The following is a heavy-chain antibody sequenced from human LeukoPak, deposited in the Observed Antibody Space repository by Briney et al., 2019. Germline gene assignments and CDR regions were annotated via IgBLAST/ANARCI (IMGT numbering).Heavy chain of an antibody. J-gene: IGHJ4*02. D-gene: IGHD3-16*01. CDR2: IYYSGST. V-gene: IGHV4-31*03. CDR3: GGGKFVDPTIDY. Sequence: SETLSLACNVSGGSISSGGYYWSWIPQHPGKDLEWIGYIYYSGSTYYNPSLKRRTTIAVETSKNHFTQQLSSVTAADEAVVYCGGGKFVDPTIDYWGQGTLVTVSS. CDR1: GGSISSGGYY.